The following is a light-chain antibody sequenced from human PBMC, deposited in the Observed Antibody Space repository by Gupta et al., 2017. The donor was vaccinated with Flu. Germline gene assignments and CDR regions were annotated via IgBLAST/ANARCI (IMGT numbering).Light chain of an antibody. Sequence: SCSNIGRNTINWYQHPPRTAPQLLMHSDQQRPSGAPERISGTKSGTSASLAISRLQSEDEADYYCAAWDDRLNGVVFGGGTRLTVL. V-gene: IGLV1-44*01. CDR2: SDQ. J-gene: IGLJ2*01. CDR1: CSNIGRNT. CDR3: AAWDDRLNGVV.